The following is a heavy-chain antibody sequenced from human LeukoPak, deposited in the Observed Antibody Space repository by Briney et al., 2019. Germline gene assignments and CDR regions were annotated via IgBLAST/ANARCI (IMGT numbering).Heavy chain of an antibody. J-gene: IGHJ4*02. CDR2: ISSSSSYI. CDR1: GFTFSSYS. Sequence: KSGGSLRLSCAASGFTFSSYSMNWVRQAPGKGLEWVSSISSSSSYIYYADSVKGRFTISRDNAKNSLYLQMNSLRAEDTAVYYCARVVPAAIGFHFDYWGQGTLVTVSS. V-gene: IGHV3-21*01. D-gene: IGHD2-2*01. CDR3: ARVVPAAIGFHFDY.